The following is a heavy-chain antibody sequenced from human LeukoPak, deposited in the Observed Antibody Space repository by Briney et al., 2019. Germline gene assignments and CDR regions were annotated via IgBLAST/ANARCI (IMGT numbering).Heavy chain of an antibody. D-gene: IGHD5-18*01. Sequence: PGGSLRLSCAASGFTFSSYAMSWVRQAPGKGLKWVSAISGSGGSTYYADSVKGRFTISRDNSKNTLYLQMNSLRAEDTAVYYCAKLRGYSYGTYYFDYWGQGTLVTVSS. J-gene: IGHJ4*02. CDR3: AKLRGYSYGTYYFDY. V-gene: IGHV3-23*01. CDR2: ISGSGGST. CDR1: GFTFSSYA.